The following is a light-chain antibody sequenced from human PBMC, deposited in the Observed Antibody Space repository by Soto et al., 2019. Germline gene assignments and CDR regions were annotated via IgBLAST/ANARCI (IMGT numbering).Light chain of an antibody. CDR3: HQYNSYSHT. V-gene: IGKV1-5*01. Sequence: DIQMTQSPSTLSASVGDRVTITCRASQSISSWLAWYQQKPGKAPKLLIYDASSLESGVPSRFSGSGSGTEFTLTISCLQPDDFATYYCHQYNSYSHTFGQGTKLEIK. CDR2: DAS. CDR1: QSISSW. J-gene: IGKJ2*01.